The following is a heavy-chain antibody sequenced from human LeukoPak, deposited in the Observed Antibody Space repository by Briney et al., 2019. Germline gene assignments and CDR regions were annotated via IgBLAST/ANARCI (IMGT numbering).Heavy chain of an antibody. CDR1: GYTFTGYY. CDR2: INPNSGGT. D-gene: IGHD3-22*01. Sequence: ASVKVSCKASGYTFTGYYMHWVRQAPGQGLEWTGWINPNSGGTNYAQKFQGWVTMTRDTSISTAYMELSRLRSDDTAVYYCARDLGENYYDSSGYYDYWGQGTLVTVSS. J-gene: IGHJ4*02. CDR3: ARDLGENYYDSSGYYDY. V-gene: IGHV1-2*04.